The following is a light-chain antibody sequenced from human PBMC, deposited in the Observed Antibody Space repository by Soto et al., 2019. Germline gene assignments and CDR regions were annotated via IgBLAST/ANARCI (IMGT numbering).Light chain of an antibody. CDR3: AAWDDSLNEYV. CDR1: SSNVGGYDY. CDR2: EVT. Sequence: QCALTRAPSASGSPGQSVTISCTGTSSNVGGYDYVSWYHQRPGKAPKLLIHEVTKRPSGFPDRFSGSKSGNTASLTVSGLQAEEEADDCRAAWDDSLNEYVFGHSTKVTGL. J-gene: IGLJ1*01. V-gene: IGLV2-8*01.